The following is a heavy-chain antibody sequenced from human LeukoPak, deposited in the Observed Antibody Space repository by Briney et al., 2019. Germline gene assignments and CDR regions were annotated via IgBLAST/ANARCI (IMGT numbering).Heavy chain of an antibody. CDR1: GFTFSDYY. V-gene: IGHV3-11*01. D-gene: IGHD2-15*01. J-gene: IGHJ3*02. Sequence: GGSLRLSCAASGFTFSDYYMSWIRQAPGKGLEWVSYISSSGSTIYYAGSVKGRFTISRDNAKNSLYLQMNSLRAEDTAVYYCARDSGYCSGGSCYGHDAFDIWGQGTMVTVSS. CDR2: ISSSGSTI. CDR3: ARDSGYCSGGSCYGHDAFDI.